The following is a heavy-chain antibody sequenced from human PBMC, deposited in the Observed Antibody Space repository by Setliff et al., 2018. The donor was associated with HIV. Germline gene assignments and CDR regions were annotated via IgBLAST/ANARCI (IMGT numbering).Heavy chain of an antibody. D-gene: IGHD3-10*01. Sequence: ASVQVSCKASGYSFTSCGIGWVRQAPGQGLEWMGWISPYSRITNYAPKFRDRVTRTTETSTNTAYLEVRSLSSDDTAVYYCARGRHSNSGMDVWGQGTTVTVSS. CDR2: ISPYSRIT. V-gene: IGHV1-18*01. CDR3: ARGRHSNSGMDV. J-gene: IGHJ6*02. CDR1: GYSFTSCG.